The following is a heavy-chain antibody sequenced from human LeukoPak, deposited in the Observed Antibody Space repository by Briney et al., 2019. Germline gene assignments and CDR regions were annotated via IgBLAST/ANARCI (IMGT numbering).Heavy chain of an antibody. Sequence: PSETLSLTCTVSGDFISSSSYYWGWIRQPPGKGLEWLGSIYYSGSTYYNPSLKSRVTISVDASKNQCSLKLNSVTAADTAVYYCARHQKRQWLPGGYFDCWGQGTLVTVSS. D-gene: IGHD6-19*01. J-gene: IGHJ4*02. CDR1: GDFISSSSYY. V-gene: IGHV4-39*01. CDR2: IYYSGST. CDR3: ARHQKRQWLPGGYFDC.